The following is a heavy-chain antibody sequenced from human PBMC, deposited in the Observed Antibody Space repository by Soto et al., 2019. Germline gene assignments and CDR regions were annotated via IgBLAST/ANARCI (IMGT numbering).Heavy chain of an antibody. D-gene: IGHD3-10*01. CDR2: IIPIFGTP. CDR1: GGIFSTYA. CDR3: ARDRDDYGSGNYYNRIDF. J-gene: IGHJ4*02. Sequence: QVQLVQSGAEVKKPGSSVKVSCKASGGIFSTYAISWLRQAPGQGLEWMGGIIPIFGTPNYAQRFQGRVIITAYESTSTAYMELSRLRSDDTAVYYCARDRDDYGSGNYYNRIDFWGQGTLVTVSS. V-gene: IGHV1-69*01.